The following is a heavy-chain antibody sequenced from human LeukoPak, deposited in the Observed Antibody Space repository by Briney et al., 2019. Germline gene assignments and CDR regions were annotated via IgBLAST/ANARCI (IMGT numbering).Heavy chain of an antibody. V-gene: IGHV4-59*01. Sequence: SETLSLTSTVSAGSISSYYWSWIPQRPGKGLEWIGYIYCSGSTNYNPSLKSRVIISVDTSKNQFSLKLSSVTAADTAVYYCARDRTDYMDVWGKGTTVTISS. CDR1: AGSISSYY. CDR3: ARDRTDYMDV. J-gene: IGHJ6*03. CDR2: IYCSGST.